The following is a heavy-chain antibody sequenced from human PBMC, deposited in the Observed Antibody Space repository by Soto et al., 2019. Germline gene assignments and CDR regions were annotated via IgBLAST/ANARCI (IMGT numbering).Heavy chain of an antibody. V-gene: IGHV4-59*01. D-gene: IGHD3-3*01. CDR1: GGSISSYY. CDR3: ARTYYDFWTFDP. J-gene: IGHJ5*02. Sequence: PSETLSLTCTVSGGSISSYYWSWIRQPPGKGLEWIGYIYYSGSTNYNPSLKSRVTISVDTSKNQFSLKLSSVTAADTALYYCARTYYDFWTFDPWGQGTLGTVSS. CDR2: IYYSGST.